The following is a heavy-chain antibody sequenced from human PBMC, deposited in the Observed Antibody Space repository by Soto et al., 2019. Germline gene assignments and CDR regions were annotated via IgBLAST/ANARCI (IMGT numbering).Heavy chain of an antibody. Sequence: LSLTCTVSGGSISSGGYYWSWIRQHPGKGLEWIGYIYYSGSTYYNPSLKSRVTISVDTSKNQFSLKLSSVTAADTAVYYCARATDLAAAGIYYFDYWGQGTLVTVSS. V-gene: IGHV4-31*03. CDR2: IYYSGST. D-gene: IGHD6-13*01. CDR1: GGSISSGGYY. J-gene: IGHJ4*02. CDR3: ARATDLAAAGIYYFDY.